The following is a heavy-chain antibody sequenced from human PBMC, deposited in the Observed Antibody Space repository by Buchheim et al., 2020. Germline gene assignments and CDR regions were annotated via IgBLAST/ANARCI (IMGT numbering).Heavy chain of an antibody. CDR2: ISGSGGST. CDR1: GFTFSSYA. Sequence: EVQLLESGGGLVQPGGSLRLSCAASGFTFSSYAMSWVRQAPGKGLEWVSAISGSGGSTYYADSVKGRFTISRDNSKNTLYLQMNSLRAEDTAVYYCAKDTGSTLLWFGENWFDPWGQGTL. CDR3: AKDTGSTLLWFGENWFDP. J-gene: IGHJ5*02. V-gene: IGHV3-23*01. D-gene: IGHD3-10*01.